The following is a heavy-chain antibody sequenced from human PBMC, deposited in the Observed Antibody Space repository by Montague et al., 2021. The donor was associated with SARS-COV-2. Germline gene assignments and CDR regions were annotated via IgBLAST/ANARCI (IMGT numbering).Heavy chain of an antibody. CDR2: INHSGST. D-gene: IGHD6-19*01. Sequence: SKTLSLTCAAYGGSFSGYYWSWIRQPPGKGLEWIGEINHSGSTNYNPSLKSRVTISVDTSKNQFSLKLSSVAAADTAVYYCARGSRQWLVRPPHYYYFDYWGQGTLVTVSS. CDR3: ARGSRQWLVRPPHYYYFDY. CDR1: GGSFSGYY. V-gene: IGHV4-34*01. J-gene: IGHJ4*02.